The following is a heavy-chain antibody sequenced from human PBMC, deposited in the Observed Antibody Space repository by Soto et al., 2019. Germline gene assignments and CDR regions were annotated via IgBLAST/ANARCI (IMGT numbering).Heavy chain of an antibody. CDR2: IYYSGSS. D-gene: IGHD3-22*01. Sequence: LQILSLTYSVSDGSISSHYCNWILQHPGKGLEWIGYIYYSGSSDYNPSLKSRLTISLDTSENQFSLKLTSVTAADTAMYYCARARQYYDCEFGPWGQGTLVTVSS. J-gene: IGHJ5*02. CDR1: DGSISSHY. CDR3: ARARQYYDCEFGP. V-gene: IGHV4-59*11.